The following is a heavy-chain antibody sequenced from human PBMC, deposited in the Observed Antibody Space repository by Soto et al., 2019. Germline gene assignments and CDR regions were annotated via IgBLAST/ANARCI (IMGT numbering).Heavy chain of an antibody. J-gene: IGHJ4*02. CDR3: VRDWFGEFH. CDR2: ISYDGSNK. Sequence: GGSLRLSCAASGFTFSSYAMHWVRQAPGKGLEWVAVISYDGSNKYYADSVKGRFTISRDNSKNTLYLQMNSLRAEDTAVYYCVRDWFGEFHWGQGTLVTVSS. D-gene: IGHD3-10*01. CDR1: GFTFSSYA. V-gene: IGHV3-30-3*01.